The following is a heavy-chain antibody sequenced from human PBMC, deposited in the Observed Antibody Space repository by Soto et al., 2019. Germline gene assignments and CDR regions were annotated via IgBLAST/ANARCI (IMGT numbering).Heavy chain of an antibody. V-gene: IGHV4-59*12. CDR1: GGSIRDYF. D-gene: IGHD6-13*01. Sequence: PSETLSLTCTVSGGSIRDYFWTWIRQPPGKGLEWIGYIYYSGRTNYNPSLKSRVTISVDTSKNQFSLKLSSVTAADTAVYYCARGLPGCSSSWYDYWGQGALVTVSS. J-gene: IGHJ4*02. CDR2: IYYSGRT. CDR3: ARGLPGCSSSWYDY.